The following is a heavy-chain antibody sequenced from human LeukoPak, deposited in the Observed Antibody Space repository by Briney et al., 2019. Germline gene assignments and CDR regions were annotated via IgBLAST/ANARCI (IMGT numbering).Heavy chain of an antibody. CDR1: GGTFSSYA. Sequence: SVKVSCKASGGTFSSYAISWVRQAPGQGLEWMGGIIPIFGTANYAQKFQGRVTITTDESTSTAYMELSSLRSEDTAVYYCARGVVVSAADQDYYYYYMDVWGKGTTVTVSS. V-gene: IGHV1-69*05. CDR3: ARGVVVSAADQDYYYYYMDV. J-gene: IGHJ6*03. CDR2: IIPIFGTA. D-gene: IGHD2-2*01.